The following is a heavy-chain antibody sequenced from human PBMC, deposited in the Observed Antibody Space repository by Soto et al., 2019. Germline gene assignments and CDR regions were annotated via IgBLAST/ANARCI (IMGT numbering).Heavy chain of an antibody. CDR1: GSSITTYY. J-gene: IGHJ4*02. Sequence: LSLTCDVSGSSITTYYWIWIRQAPWKGLEWIGNVYHTGSTYYNSSLRSRVTISVDTSKNQFSLNMNYVTAADTAVYYCARRLFGSGWTLDSWGQGALVTV. CDR3: ARRLFGSGWTLDS. V-gene: IGHV4-59*13. D-gene: IGHD6-19*01. CDR2: VYHTGST.